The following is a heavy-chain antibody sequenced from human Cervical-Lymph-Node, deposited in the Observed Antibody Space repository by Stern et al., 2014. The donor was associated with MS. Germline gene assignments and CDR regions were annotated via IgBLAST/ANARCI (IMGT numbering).Heavy chain of an antibody. D-gene: IGHD3-3*01. CDR3: ARSPPYYEFWNDYYYFDY. J-gene: IGHJ4*02. V-gene: IGHV2-70*04. CDR1: GFSLSTSGMR. CDR2: IDWGDDK. Sequence: QITLKESGPALVKPTQTLTLTCTFSGFSLSTSGMRVSWIRQPPAKALEWLARIDWGDDKFYSTSLKTRLTISKDTSKNQVVLTMTNMDPVDTATYYCARSPPYYEFWNDYYYFDYWGQGTLVAVSS.